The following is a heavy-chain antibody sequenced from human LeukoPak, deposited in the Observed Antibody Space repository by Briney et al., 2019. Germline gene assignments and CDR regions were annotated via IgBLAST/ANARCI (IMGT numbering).Heavy chain of an antibody. V-gene: IGHV4-59*01. CDR2: MYYSGST. J-gene: IGHJ4*02. D-gene: IGHD3-16*01. Sequence: SETLSLTCTVSGGSISTYYWSWIRQPPGKGLEWIGYMYYSGSTYYNPSLKSRVTISLDTSKNQFSLKPSSVTAADTAVYYCARDLQSGPPIGWGQGTLVTVSS. CDR1: GGSISTYY. CDR3: ARDLQSGPPIG.